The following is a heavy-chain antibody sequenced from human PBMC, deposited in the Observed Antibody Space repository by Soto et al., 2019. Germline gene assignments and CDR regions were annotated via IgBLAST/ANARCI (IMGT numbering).Heavy chain of an antibody. CDR2: IYPGDSDT. V-gene: IGHV5-51*01. CDR3: ARHPGAPDPDPHYFDY. CDR1: GYSFTSYW. Sequence: PGESLKISCKGSGYSFTSYWIGWVRQMPGKGLEWMGIIYPGDSDTRYSPSFQGQVTISADKSISTAYLQWSSLKASDTAMYYCARHPGAPDPDPHYFDYWGQGTLVTVSS. J-gene: IGHJ4*02.